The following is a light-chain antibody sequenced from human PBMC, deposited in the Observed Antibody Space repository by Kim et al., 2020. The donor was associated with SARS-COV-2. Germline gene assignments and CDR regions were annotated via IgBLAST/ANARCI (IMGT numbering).Light chain of an antibody. V-gene: IGLV3-1*01. CDR2: QES. CDR1: KLGGKY. Sequence: SVSPGQTASITCTGNKLGGKYACGDQQKPGQAPVLVIYQESKRPTGIPERFSGSNSGKTATLTISGTQAMDEADYYCQEWDSSTVVFGGGTQLTVL. J-gene: IGLJ2*01. CDR3: QEWDSSTVV.